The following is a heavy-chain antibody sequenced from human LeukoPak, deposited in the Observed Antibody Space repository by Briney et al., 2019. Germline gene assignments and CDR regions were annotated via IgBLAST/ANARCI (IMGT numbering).Heavy chain of an antibody. CDR1: GFTFSSYA. CDR2: IRGSGGST. Sequence: GGSLRLSCAASGFTFSSYAMSWVRQAPGKGLEWVSAIRGSGGSTYYADSVKGRFTISRDNSKNTLYLQMNSLRAEDTAVYYCARDTQDYYDILTGSDAFDIWGQGTMVTVSS. D-gene: IGHD3-9*01. J-gene: IGHJ3*02. CDR3: ARDTQDYYDILTGSDAFDI. V-gene: IGHV3-23*01.